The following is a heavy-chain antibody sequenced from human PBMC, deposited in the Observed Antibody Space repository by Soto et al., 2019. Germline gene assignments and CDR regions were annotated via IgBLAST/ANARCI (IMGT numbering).Heavy chain of an antibody. Sequence: GGSLRLSCAASGFTFSSYGMHWVRQAPGKGLEWVAVIWYDGSNKYYADSVKGRFTISRDNSKNTLYLQMNSLRAEDTAVYYCARSGYDARYYYYYYYMDVWGKGTTVTVSS. D-gene: IGHD5-12*01. CDR2: IWYDGSNK. CDR1: GFTFSSYG. J-gene: IGHJ6*03. V-gene: IGHV3-33*01. CDR3: ARSGYDARYYYYYYYMDV.